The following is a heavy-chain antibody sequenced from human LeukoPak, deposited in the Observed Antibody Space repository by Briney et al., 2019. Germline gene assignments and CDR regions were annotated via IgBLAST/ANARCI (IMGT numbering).Heavy chain of an antibody. CDR1: GFSFTSDW. CDR2: IDPGDSDT. CDR3: ARHPPYVSSSAFFDP. V-gene: IGHV5-51*01. D-gene: IGHD3-10*02. Sequence: GESLKFSCKSSGFSFTSDWIAWVRQMPRKGREWSGMIDPGDSDTTYTPPSQGQFLIPADTSITTAYRQLTRLQASDTAIYYCARHPPYVSSSAFFDPWGQGTLVTVDS. J-gene: IGHJ5*02.